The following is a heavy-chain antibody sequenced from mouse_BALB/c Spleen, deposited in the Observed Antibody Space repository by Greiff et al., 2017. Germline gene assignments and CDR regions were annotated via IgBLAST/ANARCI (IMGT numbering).Heavy chain of an antibody. CDR1: GFTFSSYT. CDR2: ISSGGSYT. D-gene: IGHD2-3*01. CDR3: TRDGIYDGYIAWFAY. Sequence: EVQLVESGGGLVKPGGSLKLSCAASGFTFSSYTMSWVRQTPEKRLEWVATISSGGSYTYYPDSVKGRFTISRDNAKNTLYLQMSSLKSEDTAMYYCTRDGIYDGYIAWFAYWGQGTLVTVSA. J-gene: IGHJ3*01. V-gene: IGHV5-6-4*01.